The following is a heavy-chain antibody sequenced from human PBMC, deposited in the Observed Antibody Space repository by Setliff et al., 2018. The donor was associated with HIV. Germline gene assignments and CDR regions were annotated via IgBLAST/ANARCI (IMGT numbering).Heavy chain of an antibody. CDR3: ARSRAAGFDY. J-gene: IGHJ4*02. D-gene: IGHD6-13*01. V-gene: IGHV3-48*01. Sequence: PGGSLRLSCAASGFKFDDYGMSWVRQGPGKGLEWVSYISSSSSTIYYADSVKGRFTISRDNAKNSLYLQMNSLRAEDTAVYYCARSRAAGFDYWGQGTLVTVSS. CDR1: GFKFDDYG. CDR2: ISSSSSTI.